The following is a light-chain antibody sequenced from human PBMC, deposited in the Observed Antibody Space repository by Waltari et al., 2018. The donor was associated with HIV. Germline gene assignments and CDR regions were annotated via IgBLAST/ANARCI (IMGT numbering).Light chain of an antibody. CDR1: HSNTRKNY. Sequence: QSVLTQPPSVSAAPGQTVTISCSANHSNTRKNYISRYQHLPGRAPKLLIYDSTERPSGIPDRFSGSKSGTSATLGITGLQTGDEADYYCGTWDSSLSCGVFGGGTKLTV. CDR3: GTWDSSLSCGV. V-gene: IGLV1-51*01. CDR2: DST. J-gene: IGLJ2*01.